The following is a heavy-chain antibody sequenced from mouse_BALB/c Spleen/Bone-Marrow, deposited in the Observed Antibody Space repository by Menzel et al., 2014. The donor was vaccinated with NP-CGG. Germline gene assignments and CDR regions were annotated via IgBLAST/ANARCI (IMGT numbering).Heavy chain of an antibody. Sequence: QVQLKESGAELVRPGASVKLSCKASGYTFTNYWINWVKQRPGQGLEWIGNIYPSDSYTNYNQKFKDKATLTVDKSSSTAYMQLSSPTSEDSAVYYCTRWLPYAMDYWGQGTSVPVSS. V-gene: IGHV1-69*02. J-gene: IGHJ4*01. CDR2: IYPSDSYT. CDR3: TRWLPYAMDY. CDR1: GYTFTNYW. D-gene: IGHD2-2*01.